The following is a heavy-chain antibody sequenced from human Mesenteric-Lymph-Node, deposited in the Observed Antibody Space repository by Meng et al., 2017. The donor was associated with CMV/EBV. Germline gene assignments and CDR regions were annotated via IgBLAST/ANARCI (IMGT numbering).Heavy chain of an antibody. J-gene: IGHJ4*02. Sequence: GESLKISCAASGFTVSSNYMSWVRQAPGKGLEWVSFISSSGSTMWYADSVKGRFTISRDNAKNSLYLQMNSLRAEDTAVYYCARAITGREPVDYWGQGTLVTVSS. CDR2: ISSSGSTM. D-gene: IGHD1-1*01. CDR1: GFTVSSNY. CDR3: ARAITGREPVDY. V-gene: IGHV3-11*04.